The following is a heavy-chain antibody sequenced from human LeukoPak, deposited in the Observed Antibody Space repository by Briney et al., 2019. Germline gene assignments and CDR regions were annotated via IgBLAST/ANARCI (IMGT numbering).Heavy chain of an antibody. D-gene: IGHD4-11*01. J-gene: IGHJ6*03. V-gene: IGHV3-30*18. Sequence: GSLRLSCAASGFTFSSYGMSWVRQPPGKGLEWMTVISYDGTNKYYADSVKGRFTISRDNSKNTLSLQMNSLRTEDTAVYYCAKGRSPVTTGGHPMDVWGKGTTVTVSS. CDR1: GFTFSSYG. CDR3: AKGRSPVTTGGHPMDV. CDR2: ISYDGTNK.